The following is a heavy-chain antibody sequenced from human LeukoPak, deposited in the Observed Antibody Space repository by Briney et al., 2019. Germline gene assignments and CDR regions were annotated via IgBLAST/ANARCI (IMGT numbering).Heavy chain of an antibody. CDR3: ARSVTGTPDY. CDR2: IYFSGST. V-gene: IGHV4-59*12. D-gene: IGHD1-7*01. Sequence: SETLSLTCTVSGGSISSYYWSWIRQPPGKGLEWIGYIYFSGSTNYNPSLKSRVTISLDTSNNQFSLKLSSVTAADTAVYYCARSVTGTPDYWGQGTLVTVSS. J-gene: IGHJ4*02. CDR1: GGSISSYY.